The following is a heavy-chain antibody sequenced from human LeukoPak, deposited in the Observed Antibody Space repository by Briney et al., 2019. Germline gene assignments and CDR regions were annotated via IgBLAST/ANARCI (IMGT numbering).Heavy chain of an antibody. Sequence: GSLRLSCAACGLSVSSNYMSWVRQAPGKGLEWVSVIYSGGSTYYADSVKGRFTISRDNSKNTLYLQMNSLRAEDTAVYYCARGLGGNSRAAPYYFDYWGQGTLVTVSS. D-gene: IGHD4-23*01. CDR3: ARGLGGNSRAAPYYFDY. CDR1: GLSVSSNY. CDR2: IYSGGST. V-gene: IGHV3-66*02. J-gene: IGHJ4*02.